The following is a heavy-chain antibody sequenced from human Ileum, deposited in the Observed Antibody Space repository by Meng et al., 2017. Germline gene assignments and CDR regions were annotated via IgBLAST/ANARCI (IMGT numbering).Heavy chain of an antibody. V-gene: IGHV4-59*01. Sequence: QAQLQESCPGLVKPSETLSLTCTVSGTSISAYYWSWIRQHTGKGPECIGYIFYNGDINYNPSLKSRVTISLDTSKSQISLKLTSVTAADTAVYYCARTARVFDPWGQGTLVTVSS. CDR3: ARTARVFDP. CDR2: IFYNGDI. CDR1: GTSISAYY. J-gene: IGHJ5*02.